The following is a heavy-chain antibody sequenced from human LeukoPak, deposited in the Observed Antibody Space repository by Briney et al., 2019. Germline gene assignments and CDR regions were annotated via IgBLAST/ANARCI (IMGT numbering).Heavy chain of an antibody. CDR2: IYSSGST. CDR1: GGSISTNF. J-gene: IGHJ4*02. D-gene: IGHD6-13*01. CDR3: VREHIGAAYFDY. V-gene: IGHV4-4*07. Sequence: PSETLSLTCTVSGGSISTNFWSWVRQPAGKGLEWIGRIYSSGSTNDYPSPRSRVTMSVDTSKNQFSLKLSSVTAADTAVYYCVREHIGAAYFDYWGQGTPVTVSS.